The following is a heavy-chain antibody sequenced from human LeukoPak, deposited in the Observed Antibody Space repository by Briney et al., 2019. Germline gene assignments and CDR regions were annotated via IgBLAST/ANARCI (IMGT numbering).Heavy chain of an antibody. Sequence: PGGSLRLSCAASGFTFSSYEMNWVRQAPGKGLEWVSYMSSRGSIIFYADSVKGRFTISRDNAKNSLYLQMDSLRVEDTAVYCCARGAAGGMYNWFDPWGQGTLVTVSS. CDR2: MSSRGSII. CDR1: GFTFSSYE. V-gene: IGHV3-48*03. J-gene: IGHJ5*02. CDR3: ARGAAGGMYNWFDP. D-gene: IGHD6-13*01.